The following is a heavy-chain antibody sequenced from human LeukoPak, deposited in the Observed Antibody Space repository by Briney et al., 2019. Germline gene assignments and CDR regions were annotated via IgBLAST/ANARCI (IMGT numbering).Heavy chain of an antibody. V-gene: IGHV1-18*01. J-gene: IGHJ4*02. D-gene: IGHD6-13*01. Sequence: GASVKVSCKASGYTFTSYGISWVRQAPGQGLEWMGWISAYNGNTNYAQKLQGRVTMTTDISTSTAYMELRSLRSDDTAVYYCARVWRGYSSSGYGDYWGQGTLVTVSS. CDR2: ISAYNGNT. CDR3: ARVWRGYSSSGYGDY. CDR1: GYTFTSYG.